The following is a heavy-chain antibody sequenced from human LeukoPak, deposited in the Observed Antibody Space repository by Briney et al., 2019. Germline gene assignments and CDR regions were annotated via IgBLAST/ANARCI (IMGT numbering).Heavy chain of an antibody. CDR1: GFTFSSYG. V-gene: IGHV3-33*01. CDR3: ARDFSSGERGGFDY. CDR2: IWYDGSNK. Sequence: PGRSLRLSCAASGFTFSSYGMHWVRQAPGKGLEWVAVIWYDGSNKHYADSVKGRFTISRDNSKNTLYLQMNSLRAEDTAVYYCARDFSSGERGGFDYWGQGTLVTVSS. D-gene: IGHD6-19*01. J-gene: IGHJ4*02.